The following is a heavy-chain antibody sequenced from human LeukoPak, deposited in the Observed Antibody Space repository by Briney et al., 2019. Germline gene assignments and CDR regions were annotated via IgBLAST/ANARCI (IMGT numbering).Heavy chain of an antibody. CDR1: GFTFSNYA. J-gene: IGHJ6*04. Sequence: GGSLRLSCAASGFTFSNYAMSWVRQAPGKGLEWVSSISDSGGSTYYADSVKGRFTISRDNAKNPLYLQMNSLRAEDTAVYYCAELGITMIGGVWGKGTTVTISS. D-gene: IGHD3-10*02. CDR3: AELGITMIGGV. CDR2: ISDSGGST. V-gene: IGHV3-23*01.